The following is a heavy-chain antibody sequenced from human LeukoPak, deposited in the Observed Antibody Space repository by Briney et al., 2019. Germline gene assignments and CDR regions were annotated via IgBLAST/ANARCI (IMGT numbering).Heavy chain of an antibody. CDR3: AKDSDAVTTCLDS. CDR2: ISGGGGST. D-gene: IGHD4-17*01. CDR1: GFTFTSYS. V-gene: IGHV3-23*01. J-gene: IGHJ4*02. Sequence: GGSLRLSCAASGFTFTSYSMNWVRQAPGKGLEWVSTISGGGGSTYYADSVKGRFTISRDNSKITLYLQMNSLRVEDTAVYYCAKDSDAVTTCLDSWGQGTLVAVSS.